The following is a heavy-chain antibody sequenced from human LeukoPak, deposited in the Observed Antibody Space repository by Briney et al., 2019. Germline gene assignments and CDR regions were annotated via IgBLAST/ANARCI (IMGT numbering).Heavy chain of an antibody. J-gene: IGHJ5*02. D-gene: IGHD3-10*01. Sequence: ASVKVSCKASGYTFTGYYMHWVRQAPGQGLEWMGWINSNSGGTNYAQKFQARVTMTRDTSISTGYMELSRLRSDDTAVYYCARDSHGVPGSYWGSWFDPWGQGTLVTVSS. CDR2: INSNSGGT. CDR3: ARDSHGVPGSYWGSWFDP. CDR1: GYTFTGYY. V-gene: IGHV1-2*02.